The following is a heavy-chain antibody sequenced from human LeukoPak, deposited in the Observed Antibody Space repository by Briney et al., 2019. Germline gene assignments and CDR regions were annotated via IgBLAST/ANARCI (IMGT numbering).Heavy chain of an antibody. Sequence: SQTLSLTCTVSGGSISSGGYYWSWIRQHPGKGLEWIGYIYYSGSTNYNPSLKSRVTISVDTSKNQFSLKLSSVTAADTAVYYCARGAGYCSSTSCYLPDYWGQGTLVTVSS. J-gene: IGHJ4*02. V-gene: IGHV4-31*03. CDR1: GGSISSGGYY. CDR3: ARGAGYCSSTSCYLPDY. D-gene: IGHD2-2*01. CDR2: IYYSGST.